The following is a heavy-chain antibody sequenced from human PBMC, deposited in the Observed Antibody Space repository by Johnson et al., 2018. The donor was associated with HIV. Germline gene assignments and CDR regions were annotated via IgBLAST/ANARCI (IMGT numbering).Heavy chain of an antibody. CDR2: IWYDGSNK. CDR3: AKVINPSRVDTAMVTVLDAFHI. J-gene: IGHJ3*02. V-gene: IGHV3-33*06. Sequence: QVQLVESGGDLVQPGRSLRLSCAASGFTVSSNYMSWVRQAPGKGLEWVAVIWYDGSNKYYADSVKGRFTISRDNSKNTRYLQMNSLRAEDTAVYYCAKVINPSRVDTAMVTVLDAFHIWGQGTMVTVSS. D-gene: IGHD5-18*01. CDR1: GFTVSSNY.